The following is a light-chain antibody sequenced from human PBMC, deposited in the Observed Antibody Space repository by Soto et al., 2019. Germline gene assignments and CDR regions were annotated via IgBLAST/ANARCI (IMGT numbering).Light chain of an antibody. CDR3: QHHGNWPPT. CDR1: YSGHRN. J-gene: IGKJ3*01. CDR2: YAA. V-gene: IGKV3-15*01. Sequence: EVVMTQSPATLSVSPGERVTLSGSASYSGHRNLAWYQQKPGQGPRLLIYYAATRATGIPDRSTGSGSGTEFTRTISSLQSADFGVDHFQHHGNWPPTFGPGTKLEIK.